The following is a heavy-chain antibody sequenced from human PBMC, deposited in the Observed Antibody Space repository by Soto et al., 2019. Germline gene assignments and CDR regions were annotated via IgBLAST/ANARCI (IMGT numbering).Heavy chain of an antibody. V-gene: IGHV4-31*03. D-gene: IGHD6-13*01. J-gene: IGHJ4*02. Sequence: SETLSLTCTVSGGSISSGGYYWSWIRQHPGKGLEWIGYIYYSGSTYYNPSLKSRVTISVDTSKNQFSLKLSSVTAADTAVYYCARVEGQQLVGFDYWGQGTLVTVSS. CDR3: ARVEGQQLVGFDY. CDR2: IYYSGST. CDR1: GGSISSGGYY.